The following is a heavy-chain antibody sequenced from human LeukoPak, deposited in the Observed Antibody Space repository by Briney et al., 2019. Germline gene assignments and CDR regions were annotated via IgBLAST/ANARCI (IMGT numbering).Heavy chain of an antibody. V-gene: IGHV3-23*01. CDR3: ARGMSATSGYLELEY. CDR2: ISGSGGNT. D-gene: IGHD3-22*01. J-gene: IGHJ4*02. CDR1: GSTFSSYA. Sequence: PGWSLRLSCAASGSTFSSYAMSWVRQSPGKGLEWVSAISGSGGNTYSADPVKGRCTISRDNSLQTLFLHMNSLRAEDTAVYYCARGMSATSGYLELEYWGQGALVTVST.